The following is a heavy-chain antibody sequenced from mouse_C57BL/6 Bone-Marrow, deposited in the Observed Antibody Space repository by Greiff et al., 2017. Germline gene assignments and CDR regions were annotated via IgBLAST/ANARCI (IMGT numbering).Heavy chain of an antibody. Sequence: VKLMESGPGLVQPSQSLSITCTVSGFSLTSYGVHWVRQSPGKGLEWLGVIWSGGSTDYNAAFISRLSISTVKSKCQVFFKMNSLQTDDTAIYYCARLTGVWYCDVWGTGTTATVSS. CDR2: IWSGGST. V-gene: IGHV2-2*01. CDR1: GFSLTSYG. J-gene: IGHJ1*03. D-gene: IGHD4-1*01. CDR3: ARLTGVWYCDV.